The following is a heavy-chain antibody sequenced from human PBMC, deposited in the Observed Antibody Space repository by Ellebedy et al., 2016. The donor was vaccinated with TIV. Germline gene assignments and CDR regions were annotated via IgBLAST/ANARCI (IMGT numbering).Heavy chain of an antibody. CDR1: GGTIGASY. D-gene: IGHD3-10*01. J-gene: IGHJ5*02. CDR3: ARDLAGGSGRFDP. CDR2: IYYSGST. V-gene: IGHV4-59*01. Sequence: MPSETLSLTCTVSGGTIGASYWSWIRQPPGKGLEWIGSIYYSGSTNYNPSLKSRVIISVDTSKNQFSLKLNSVTAADTAVYYCARDLAGGSGRFDPWGQGTLVTVSS.